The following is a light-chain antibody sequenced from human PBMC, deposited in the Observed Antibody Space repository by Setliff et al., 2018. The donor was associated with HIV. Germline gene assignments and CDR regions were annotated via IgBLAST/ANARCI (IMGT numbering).Light chain of an antibody. V-gene: IGLV2-14*01. Sequence: QSVLTQPASVSGSPGQSITISCTGTGSDVGGYNYVSWYQQHPGKAPKLIIYEVRNRPSGISNRFSGSKSGNTASLTISGLQAEDEADYYCSSFTSSTTWVFGGGTKVTVL. CDR1: GSDVGGYNY. CDR2: EVR. J-gene: IGLJ3*02. CDR3: SSFTSSTTWV.